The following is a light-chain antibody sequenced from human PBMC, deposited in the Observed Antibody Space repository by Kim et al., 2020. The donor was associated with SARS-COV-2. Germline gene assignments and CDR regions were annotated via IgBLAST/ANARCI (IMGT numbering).Light chain of an antibody. CDR1: SLRSYY. Sequence: SSELTQDPAVSVALGQTVRITCQGDSLRSYYASWYQQKPGQAPVLVIYGKNNRPSGIPDRFSGSSSGNTASLTITGAQAEDEADYYCNSRDSSGNHQVFGGGTKLTV. J-gene: IGLJ3*02. CDR2: GKN. CDR3: NSRDSSGNHQV. V-gene: IGLV3-19*01.